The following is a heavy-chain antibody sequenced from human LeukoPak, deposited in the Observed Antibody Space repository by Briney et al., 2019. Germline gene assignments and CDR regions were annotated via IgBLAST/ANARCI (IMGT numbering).Heavy chain of an antibody. V-gene: IGHV3-7*01. J-gene: IGHJ6*03. CDR1: EFTLRNYW. D-gene: IGHD6-13*01. Sequence: AGGSLRLSCAASEFTLRNYWMSWVRQAPGKGLEWVATIKEDGSEKYYVDSVKGRFTISRENAKNSLYLQMNSLRAEDTAVYYCARDKRKQQLVPRGNYYYYYMDVWGKGTTATISS. CDR3: ARDKRKQQLVPRGNYYYYYMDV. CDR2: IKEDGSEK.